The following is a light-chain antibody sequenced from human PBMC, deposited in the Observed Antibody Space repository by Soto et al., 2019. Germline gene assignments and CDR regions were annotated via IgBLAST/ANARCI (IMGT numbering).Light chain of an antibody. Sequence: DIVMTQSPDSLAVSLGERATINCKSSQSILYSSNNKNYLAWYQQKPGQPPKLLIYWASTRESGVPDRFSGSGSGTDFTLTISTLQAEDVAVYYCQQYYKSLWTFGPGTKVEIK. V-gene: IGKV4-1*01. CDR3: QQYYKSLWT. CDR2: WAS. J-gene: IGKJ1*01. CDR1: QSILYSSNNKNY.